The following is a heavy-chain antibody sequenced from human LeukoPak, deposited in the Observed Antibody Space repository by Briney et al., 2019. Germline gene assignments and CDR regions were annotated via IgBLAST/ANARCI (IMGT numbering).Heavy chain of an antibody. D-gene: IGHD3-3*02. CDR1: GYTFSDFY. V-gene: IGHV1-2*02. J-gene: IGHJ4*02. CDR3: ARVRLADERAWAY. CDR2: ITPKSGDT. Sequence: KPGASVKVSCKASGYTFSDFYIHWVRQAPGRGLEYVGWITPKSGDTHSPQRFQGRVTMTRDASISTAYMELSSLRSDDTAVYFCARVRLADERAWAYWGQGTLVTVSS.